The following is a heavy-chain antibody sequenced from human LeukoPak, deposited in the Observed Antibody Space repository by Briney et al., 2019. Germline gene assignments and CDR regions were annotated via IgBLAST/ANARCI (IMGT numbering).Heavy chain of an antibody. D-gene: IGHD3-10*01. J-gene: IGHJ4*02. CDR3: AKDFTKTYGSGSYYPSFDY. CDR2: ISYDGSNK. V-gene: IGHV3-30*18. CDR1: GFTFSSYG. Sequence: GGSLGLSCVASGFTFSSYGMHWVRQAPGKGLEWVAVISYDGSNKYYADSVKGRFTISRDNSKNTLYLQMNSLRAEDTAVYYCAKDFTKTYGSGSYYPSFDYWGQGTLVTVSS.